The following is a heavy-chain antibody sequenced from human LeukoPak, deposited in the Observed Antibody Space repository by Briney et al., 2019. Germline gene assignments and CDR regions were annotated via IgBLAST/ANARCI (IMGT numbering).Heavy chain of an antibody. CDR3: ARVYDY. CDR1: GFTFSSYE. Sequence: GGPLRLSYAASGFTFSSYEMNWVRQPPGKGLEWVSYISSSGSTIYYADSVKGRSTISTDNAKNSLYLQMNSLRAEDTAVYYCARVYDYWGQGTLVTVSS. V-gene: IGHV3-48*03. J-gene: IGHJ4*02. D-gene: IGHD2-2*02. CDR2: ISSSGSTI.